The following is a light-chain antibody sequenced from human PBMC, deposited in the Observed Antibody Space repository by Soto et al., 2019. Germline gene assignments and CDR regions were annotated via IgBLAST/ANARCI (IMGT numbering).Light chain of an antibody. J-gene: IGLJ1*01. CDR1: SSDVGGYNY. CDR2: EVS. Sequence: QSVLTQPPSASGSPGQSVTISCTGTSSDVGGYNYVSWYQQHPGKATKLVIYEVSKRPSGVPDRFSGSKSGNTASLTVSGLQAEYEADYYCSSYAGSNNFDVFGTGTKLTVL. V-gene: IGLV2-8*01. CDR3: SSYAGSNNFDV.